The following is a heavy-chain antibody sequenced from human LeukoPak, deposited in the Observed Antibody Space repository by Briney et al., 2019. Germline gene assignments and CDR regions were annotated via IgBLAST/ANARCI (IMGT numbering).Heavy chain of an antibody. Sequence: PGGSLRLSCAASGFTFSSYSMNWVRQAPGKGLEWVSSISSSSSYIYYADSVKGRFTISRDNAKNSLYLQMNSLRAEDTAVYYCARVLLPDSSGGGDYYYFDYWGQGTLVTVSS. CDR2: ISSSSSYI. D-gene: IGHD3-22*01. CDR1: GFTFSSYS. J-gene: IGHJ4*02. V-gene: IGHV3-21*01. CDR3: ARVLLPDSSGGGDYYYFDY.